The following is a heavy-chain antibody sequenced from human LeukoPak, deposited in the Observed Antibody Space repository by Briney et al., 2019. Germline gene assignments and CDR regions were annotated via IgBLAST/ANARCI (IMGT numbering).Heavy chain of an antibody. CDR2: MNEYSTTV. V-gene: IGHV3-74*01. D-gene: IGHD3-16*01. J-gene: IGHJ4*02. Sequence: GGSLRLSCAASGFPFNSFWMHWVRQAPGKGLVWVSDMNEYSTTVRYADSVKGRFTISRDNAKSILYLQMNNLRAEDTAMYFCARGGVKPVDHWGQGTLVTVSS. CDR3: ARGGVKPVDH. CDR1: GFPFNSFW.